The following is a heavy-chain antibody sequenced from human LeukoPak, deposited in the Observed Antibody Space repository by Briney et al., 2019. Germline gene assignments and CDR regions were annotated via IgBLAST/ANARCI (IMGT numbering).Heavy chain of an antibody. V-gene: IGHV3-21*01. D-gene: IGHD2-21*02. CDR1: GFTFSSYS. J-gene: IGHJ3*02. Sequence: GGSLRLSCAASGFTFSSYSMNWVRQAPGKGLGWVSSISGSSSYIYYADSVKGRFTISRDNAKNSLYLQMNSLRAEDTAVYYCAREVNCGGDCYAFDIWGQGTMVTVSS. CDR2: ISGSSSYI. CDR3: AREVNCGGDCYAFDI.